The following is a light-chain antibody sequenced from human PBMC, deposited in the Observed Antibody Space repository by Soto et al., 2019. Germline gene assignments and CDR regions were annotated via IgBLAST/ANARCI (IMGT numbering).Light chain of an antibody. CDR1: RSDIGSYNY. CDR2: EVS. V-gene: IGLV2-14*01. J-gene: IGLJ1*01. Sequence: QSALTQPASVSGSPGQSITISCSGTRSDIGSYNYVAWYQQFPGKTPKILIYEVSNRPSGVSNRFSGSKSGNTASLTISGLQAEDEADYHCSSYTNINTRACVFGTGTKV. CDR3: SSYTNINTRACV.